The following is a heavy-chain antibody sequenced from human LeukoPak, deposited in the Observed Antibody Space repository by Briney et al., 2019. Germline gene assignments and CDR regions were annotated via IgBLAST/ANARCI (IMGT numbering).Heavy chain of an antibody. D-gene: IGHD6-13*01. CDR3: ARRGYGKAFDI. V-gene: IGHV3-21*01. Sequence: GGSLRLSCAAYGFTFSSYRMNWVSQDEGKGMEWVSYISSSSSYIYYADSVKGRFTISRDNAKNSLYLQMNSLRAEDTAVYYCARRGYGKAFDIWGQGTMVTVSS. J-gene: IGHJ3*02. CDR1: GFTFSSYR. CDR2: ISSSSSYI.